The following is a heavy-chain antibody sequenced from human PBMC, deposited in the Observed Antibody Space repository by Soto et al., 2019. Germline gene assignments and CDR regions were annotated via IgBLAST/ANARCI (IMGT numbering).Heavy chain of an antibody. D-gene: IGHD3-10*01. CDR1: GGSISSSGYY. CDR2: VYYSGST. J-gene: IGHJ6*02. V-gene: IGHV4-31*03. Sequence: QVQLQESGPGLVKPSQTLSLTCTVSGGSISSSGYYWSWIRQHPGRGLEWIGYVYYSGSTYYNPSLKSRVTISVDTSKNQFSLKLTSVTAADTAVYYCARVNNLASYGSSYGMDVWGQGTTVTVSS. CDR3: ARVNNLASYGSSYGMDV.